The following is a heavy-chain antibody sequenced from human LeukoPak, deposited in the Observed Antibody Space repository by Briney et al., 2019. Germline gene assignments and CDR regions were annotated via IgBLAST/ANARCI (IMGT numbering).Heavy chain of an antibody. D-gene: IGHD3-22*01. CDR1: GYTFTGYY. J-gene: IGHJ5*02. Sequence: ASVKVSCKASGYTFTGYYIHWVRQAPGQGLEWMGWINPNSGGANYAQKFQGRVTMTRDTSISTAYMELSRLRSDDTAVYYCARGTYYYDSSGYYFADWFDPWGQGTLVTVSS. CDR2: INPNSGGA. CDR3: ARGTYYYDSSGYYFADWFDP. V-gene: IGHV1-2*02.